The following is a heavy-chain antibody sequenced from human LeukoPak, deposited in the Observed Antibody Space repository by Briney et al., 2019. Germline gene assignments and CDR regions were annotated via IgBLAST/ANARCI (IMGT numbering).Heavy chain of an antibody. CDR1: GGSFSGYY. J-gene: IGHJ4*02. CDR3: ALRASGYYLTIDY. D-gene: IGHD3-22*01. CDR2: INHSGST. Sequence: PSETLSLTCAVYGGSFSGYYWSWIRQPPGKGLEWIGEINHSGSTNYNPSLKSRVTISVDTSKNQLSLKLTSVTAADTAVYYCALRASGYYLTIDYWGQGTLVTVSS. V-gene: IGHV4-34*01.